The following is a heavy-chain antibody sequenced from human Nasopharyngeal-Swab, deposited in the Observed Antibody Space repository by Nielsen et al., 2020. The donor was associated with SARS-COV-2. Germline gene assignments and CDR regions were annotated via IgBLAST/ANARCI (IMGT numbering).Heavy chain of an antibody. J-gene: IGHJ4*02. CDR2: MNPNSGNT. D-gene: IGHD6-19*01. V-gene: IGHV1-8*03. Sequence: ASVKVSCKASGYTFTSYEINWVRQATGQGLEWMGWMNPNSGNTGYARKFQGRVTITRNTSISTAYMQLSSLTSEDTAVYYCARGAVAETIAYFDYWGQGTLVTVSS. CDR1: GYTFTSYE. CDR3: ARGAVAETIAYFDY.